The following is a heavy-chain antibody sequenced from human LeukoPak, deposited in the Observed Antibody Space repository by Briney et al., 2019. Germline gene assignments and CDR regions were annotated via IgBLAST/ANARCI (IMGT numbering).Heavy chain of an antibody. Sequence: GGSLRLSCAASGFTFSSYAMHWVRQAPGKGLEWVAVISYDGSNKYYADSVKGRFTISKDNSKNTLYLQMNSLRAEDTAVYYCARGALIAAAGTNYFDYWGQGTLVTVSS. CDR3: ARGALIAAAGTNYFDY. V-gene: IGHV3-30-3*01. J-gene: IGHJ4*02. D-gene: IGHD6-13*01. CDR2: ISYDGSNK. CDR1: GFTFSSYA.